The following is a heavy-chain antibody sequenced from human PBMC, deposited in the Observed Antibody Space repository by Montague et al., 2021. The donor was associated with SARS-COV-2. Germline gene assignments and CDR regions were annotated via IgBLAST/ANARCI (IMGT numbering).Heavy chain of an antibody. J-gene: IGHJ4*02. CDR2: INWNGGST. Sequence: SLRLSCAASGFTFGDYVMSWVRQAPGKGLEWVSGINWNGGSTGSADSVKGRFTISRDNAKNSLYLQMNSLRVEDTALYYCARDTRSEYFDFLTGYYNGVFFDYWGQGTLVTVSS. V-gene: IGHV3-20*04. CDR3: ARDTRSEYFDFLTGYYNGVFFDY. CDR1: GFTFGDYV. D-gene: IGHD3-9*01.